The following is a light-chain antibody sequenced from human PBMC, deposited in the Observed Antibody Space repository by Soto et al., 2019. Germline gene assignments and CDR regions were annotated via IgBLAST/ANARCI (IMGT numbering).Light chain of an antibody. Sequence: QSGLTQPASVSGSPGQSITISCTGTSSDVGNYDLVSWYQQLPGKAPKFILYEGSKRPSGVSNRFSGSKSGNTASLTISGLQAEDEADYYCCSYAGSSTYVFGTGTKVT. CDR1: SSDVGNYDL. V-gene: IGLV2-23*01. CDR2: EGS. J-gene: IGLJ1*01. CDR3: CSYAGSSTYV.